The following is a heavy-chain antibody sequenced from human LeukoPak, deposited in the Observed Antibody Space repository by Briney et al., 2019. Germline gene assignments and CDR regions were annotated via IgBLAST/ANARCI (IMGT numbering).Heavy chain of an antibody. D-gene: IGHD5-24*01. CDR3: ARGAGYNYPYYFDY. CDR2: IYGGGNI. CDR1: GFIFSDYN. J-gene: IGHJ4*02. Sequence: GGSLRLSCAASGFIFSDYNMNWVRQAPGKGLEWVSVIYGGGNIYYADSVKGRFTISRDNSKNTLYLQMNSLRAEDTAVYYCARGAGYNYPYYFDYWGQGTLVTVSS. V-gene: IGHV3-53*01.